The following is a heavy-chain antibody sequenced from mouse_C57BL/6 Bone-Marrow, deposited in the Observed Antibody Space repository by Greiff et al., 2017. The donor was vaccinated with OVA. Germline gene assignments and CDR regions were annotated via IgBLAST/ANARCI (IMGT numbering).Heavy chain of an antibody. Sequence: VQLVESGAELVRPGPSVKVSCKASGYAFTNYLIEWVKQRPGQGLEWIGVINPGSGGTNYNEKFKGKATLTADKSSSTAYMQLSSLTSEDSAVYFCASSQRYWGQGTLVTVSA. V-gene: IGHV1-54*01. CDR3: ASSQRY. CDR1: GYAFTNYL. CDR2: INPGSGGT. J-gene: IGHJ3*01.